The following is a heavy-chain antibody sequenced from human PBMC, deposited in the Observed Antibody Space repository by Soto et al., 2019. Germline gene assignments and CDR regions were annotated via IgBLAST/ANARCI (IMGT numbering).Heavy chain of an antibody. CDR2: ISYDGSNK. J-gene: IGHJ5*02. CDR1: GFTFSSYG. Sequence: PGGALRLSCAASGFTFSSYGMHWVRQAPGKGLEWVAVISYDGSNKYYADSVKGRFTISRDNSKNTLYLQMNSLRAEDTAVYYCAKDDFWSGPAPNWFDPWGQGTVVTVSS. CDR3: AKDDFWSGPAPNWFDP. D-gene: IGHD3-3*01. V-gene: IGHV3-30*18.